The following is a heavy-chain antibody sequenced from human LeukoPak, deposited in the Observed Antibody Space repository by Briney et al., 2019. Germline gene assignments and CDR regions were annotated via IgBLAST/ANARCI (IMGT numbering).Heavy chain of an antibody. CDR3: ATQDAYSSGWYGMDV. CDR2: IHPSGGST. J-gene: IGHJ6*02. CDR1: GYTFTSYD. D-gene: IGHD6-19*01. Sequence: ASVKVSCKASGYTFTSYDMHWVRQAPGQGLEWMGIIHPSGGSTSYAQKFQGRVTMTRDTSTSTVYMELSSLRSEDTAVYYCATQDAYSSGWYGMDVWGQGTTVTVSS. V-gene: IGHV1-46*01.